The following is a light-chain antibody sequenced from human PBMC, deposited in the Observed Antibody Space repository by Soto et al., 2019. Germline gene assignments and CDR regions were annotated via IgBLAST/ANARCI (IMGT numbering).Light chain of an antibody. CDR2: AAS. Sequence: VLSQSPGTLSLSPGERPTLSCRASQSVSSNYLAWFQQKPGQAPRLLIYAASSRATGIPDRFSGSGSGTDFTLTISRLEPEDFAVYYCPLYGSSPQTFGQGAKVDIK. J-gene: IGKJ1*01. V-gene: IGKV3-20*01. CDR1: QSVSSNY. CDR3: PLYGSSPQT.